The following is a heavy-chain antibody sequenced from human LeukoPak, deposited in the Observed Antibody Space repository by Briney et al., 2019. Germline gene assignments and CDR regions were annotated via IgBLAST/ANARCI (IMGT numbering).Heavy chain of an antibody. CDR1: GYTFTSYD. J-gene: IGHJ1*01. Sequence: ASVKVSCKASGYTFTSYDINWVRQAPGQGLEWMGWMNPNSGNTGYAQKFQGRVTMTRNTSLSTAYMELSSLRSEDTAVYYCARGPRYCSGGSCYSEPAEYFQHWGQGTLVTVSS. V-gene: IGHV1-8*01. CDR2: MNPNSGNT. CDR3: ARGPRYCSGGSCYSEPAEYFQH. D-gene: IGHD2-15*01.